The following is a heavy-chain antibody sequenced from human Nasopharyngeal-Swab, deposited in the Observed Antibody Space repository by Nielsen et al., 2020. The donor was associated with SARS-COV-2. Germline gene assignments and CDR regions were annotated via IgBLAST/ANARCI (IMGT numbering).Heavy chain of an antibody. V-gene: IGHV3-23*01. D-gene: IGHD5-12*01. J-gene: IGHJ5*02. CDR3: VKDLAYDEVS. CDR2: LGVGGGPT. CDR1: GFSFSTHA. Sequence: GGSLRLSCAASGFSFSTHAMTWIRQAPGKGLEWVSSLGVGGGPTYYADSVRGRFTVSRDNSKNTLYLQMNSLRGEDTAIYYCVKDLAYDEVSWGQGTLVTVSS.